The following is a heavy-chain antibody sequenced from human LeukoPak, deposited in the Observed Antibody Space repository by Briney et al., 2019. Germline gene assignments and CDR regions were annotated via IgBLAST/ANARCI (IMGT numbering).Heavy chain of an antibody. CDR1: GFTFSSYW. V-gene: IGHV3-23*01. Sequence: GGSLRLSCAASGFTFSSYWMHWVRQAPGKGLEWVSAISGSGGSTYYADSVKGRFTISRDNSKNTLYLQMNSLRAEDTAVYYCAKHKWELLDYWGQGTLVTVSS. D-gene: IGHD1-26*01. CDR3: AKHKWELLDY. CDR2: ISGSGGST. J-gene: IGHJ4*02.